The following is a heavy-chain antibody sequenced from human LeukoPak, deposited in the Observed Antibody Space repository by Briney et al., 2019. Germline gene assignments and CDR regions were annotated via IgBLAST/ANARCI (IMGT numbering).Heavy chain of an antibody. CDR2: INHSGST. CDR1: GGSFSGYY. CDR3: AREVYSSGWYTSNYFDY. D-gene: IGHD6-19*01. Sequence: SETLSLTCAVYGGSFSGYYWSWIRQPPGKGLEWIGEINHSGSTNYNPSLKSRVTISVDTSKNQFSLKLSPVTAADTAVYYCAREVYSSGWYTSNYFDYWGQGTLVTVSS. V-gene: IGHV4-34*01. J-gene: IGHJ4*02.